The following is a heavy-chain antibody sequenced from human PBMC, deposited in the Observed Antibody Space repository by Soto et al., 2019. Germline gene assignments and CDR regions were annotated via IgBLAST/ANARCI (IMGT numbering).Heavy chain of an antibody. V-gene: IGHV3-21*01. J-gene: IGHJ4*02. CDR1: GFTFSSCT. D-gene: IGHD1-1*01. CDR3: AREVQPVVRREYDY. Sequence: EVQLVESGGGLVKPGGSLRLSCAVSGFTFSSCTMNWVRQAPGKGLEWVSSISSSGSMYYADSVKGRFTISRDNAKNSPYLQMNSLRAEDTAVYYCAREVQPVVRREYDYWGQGTLVTVSS. CDR2: ISSSGSM.